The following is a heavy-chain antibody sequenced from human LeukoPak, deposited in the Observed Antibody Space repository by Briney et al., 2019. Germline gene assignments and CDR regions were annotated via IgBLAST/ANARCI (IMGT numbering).Heavy chain of an antibody. Sequence: GGSLRLSCAASGFIYSNFWMSWVRQAPGKGLAWVANIKPDGSEKYYVDALKGRFTISRDNAKNSLYLQMNSLRVEDTAVYYCARGGNSSWDYWGQGALVTVSS. CDR2: IKPDGSEK. J-gene: IGHJ4*02. CDR1: GFIYSNFW. CDR3: ARGGNSSWDY. V-gene: IGHV3-7*01. D-gene: IGHD6-6*01.